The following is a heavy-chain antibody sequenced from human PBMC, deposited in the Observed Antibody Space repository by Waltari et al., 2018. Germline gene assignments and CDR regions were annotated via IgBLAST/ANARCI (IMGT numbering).Heavy chain of an antibody. CDR2: IYHSGST. CDR1: GYSISSGYY. D-gene: IGHD7-27*01. CDR3: ARRPPNWGGWYFDL. J-gene: IGHJ2*01. V-gene: IGHV4-38-2*01. Sequence: QVQLQESGPGLVKPSETLSLTCAVSGYSISSGYYWGWIRQPPGKGLEWIGSIYHSGSTYDNPSLKSRVTISVDTSKNQFSLKLSSVTAADTAVYYCARRPPNWGGWYFDLWGRGTLVTVSS.